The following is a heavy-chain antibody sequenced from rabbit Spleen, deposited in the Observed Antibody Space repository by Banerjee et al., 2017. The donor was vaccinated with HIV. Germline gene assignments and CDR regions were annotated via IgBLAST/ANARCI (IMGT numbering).Heavy chain of an antibody. D-gene: IGHD8-1*01. CDR1: GFSFTYSDY. CDR2: IAAGVSFTT. Sequence: QSLEESGGDLVKPGASLTLTCTASGFSFTYSDYMCWVRQPPGKGPEWIACIAAGVSFTTYYATWAKGRFTISKTPSTTVTPQMTSLTAADTAPYFCARDSGTSFSSYGMDLWGPGTLVTVS. J-gene: IGHJ6*01. V-gene: IGHV1S40*01. CDR3: ARDSGTSFSSYGMDL.